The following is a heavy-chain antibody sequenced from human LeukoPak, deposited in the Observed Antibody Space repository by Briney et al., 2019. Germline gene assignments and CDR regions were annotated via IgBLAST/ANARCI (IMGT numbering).Heavy chain of an antibody. V-gene: IGHV3-48*01. D-gene: IGHD3-10*01. Sequence: PGGSLRLSCAASGFTFSSYSMNWVRQAPGKGLEWVSYISSSSSTIYYADSVKGRFTISRDNAKNSLYLQMNSLRAEDTAVYYCARDGYDVLLWFGELFFWGQGTLVTVSS. J-gene: IGHJ4*02. CDR2: ISSSSSTI. CDR1: GFTFSSYS. CDR3: ARDGYDVLLWFGELFF.